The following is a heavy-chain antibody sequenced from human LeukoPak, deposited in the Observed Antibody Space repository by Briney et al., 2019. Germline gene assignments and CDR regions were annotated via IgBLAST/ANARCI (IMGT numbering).Heavy chain of an antibody. J-gene: IGHJ4*02. CDR2: IKQDGSEK. CDR3: ARDYYDSSGYFDY. D-gene: IGHD3-22*01. V-gene: IGHV3-7*01. CDR1: GFTFSRYW. Sequence: GGSLRLSCAASGFTFSRYWMSWVRQAPGKGLEWVANIKQDGSEKYYVDSVKGRFTISRDNAKNSLYLQMNSLRAEDTAVYYCARDYYDSSGYFDYWSQGTLVTVSS.